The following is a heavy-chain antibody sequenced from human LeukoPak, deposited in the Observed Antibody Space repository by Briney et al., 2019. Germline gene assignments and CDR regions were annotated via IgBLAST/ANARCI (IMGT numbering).Heavy chain of an antibody. V-gene: IGHV4-59*01. J-gene: IGHJ4*02. CDR1: GGSLSSYY. Sequence: SETLSLTCTVSGGSLSSYYWSWIRQSPGKGLEWIGYIYYSGSTNYNPSLKSRVTISVDTSKNQFSLKLSSVTAADTAVYYCARGSSGYYYPYFDYWGQGTLVTVSS. CDR3: ARGSSGYYYPYFDY. D-gene: IGHD3-22*01. CDR2: IYYSGST.